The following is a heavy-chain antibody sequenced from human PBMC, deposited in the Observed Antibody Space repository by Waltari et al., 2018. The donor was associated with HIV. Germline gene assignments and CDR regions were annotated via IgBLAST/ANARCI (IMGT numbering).Heavy chain of an antibody. D-gene: IGHD4-17*01. CDR3: ARVAGGDYFDY. V-gene: IGHV1-18*01. Sequence: QVQLVQSVGEVQKPGASVKVSCKASGYTFIDHGITWVRQAPGQGLGWMAWISLYNGNTDYAQRFQGRVSVTTDTSTNTAYMELRSLRSDDTVVYFCARVAGGDYFDYWGQGTLVTVSS. CDR1: GYTFIDHG. CDR2: ISLYNGNT. J-gene: IGHJ4*02.